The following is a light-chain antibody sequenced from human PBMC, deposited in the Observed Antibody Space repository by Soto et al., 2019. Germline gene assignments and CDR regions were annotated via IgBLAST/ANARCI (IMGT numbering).Light chain of an antibody. CDR2: GVN. CDR1: GRDIGAYDY. V-gene: IGLV2-14*01. Sequence: QSVLTQPASVSGSPGQSITISCTGSGRDIGAYDYVSWYQQHPGKAPKLLIYGVNNRPSGVSYRFSASKSAFTASLTISGLQAEDEAHYYCSSYTTRYFYVFGHGTKVTVL. J-gene: IGLJ1*01. CDR3: SSYTTRYFYV.